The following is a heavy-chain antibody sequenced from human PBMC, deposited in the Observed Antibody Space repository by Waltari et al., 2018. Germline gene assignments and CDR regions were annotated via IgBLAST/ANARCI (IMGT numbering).Heavy chain of an antibody. V-gene: IGHV3-33*01. CDR2: RWHDGSNE. CDR1: GCTFSRFG. CDR3: ASQSTTLFDY. J-gene: IGHJ4*02. Sequence: QVQLVESGGGVVQPGRSLRLSCAASGCTFSRFGMHWVRQAPGKGRGGVAVRWHDGSNEYYVDSVKGRFTISRDNSKNTLYLQMNSLRAEDSAVYYCASQSTTLFDYWGQGTLVTVSS. D-gene: IGHD2-15*01.